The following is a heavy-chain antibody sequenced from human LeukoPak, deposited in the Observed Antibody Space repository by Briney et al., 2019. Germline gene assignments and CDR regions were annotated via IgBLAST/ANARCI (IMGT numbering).Heavy chain of an antibody. V-gene: IGHV3-9*01. CDR3: AKDTYSSSWHTDAFDI. CDR2: ISWNSGSI. J-gene: IGHJ3*02. D-gene: IGHD6-13*01. CDR1: GLTFDDYA. Sequence: GGSLRLSCAASGLTFDDYAMHWVRQAPGKGLEWGSGISWNSGSIGYADSVKGRFTISRDNAKNSLYLQMNSLRAEDTALYYCAKDTYSSSWHTDAFDIWGQGTMVTVSS.